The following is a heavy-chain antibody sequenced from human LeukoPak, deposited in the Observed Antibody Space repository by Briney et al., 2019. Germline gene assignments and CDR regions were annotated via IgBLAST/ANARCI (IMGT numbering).Heavy chain of an antibody. V-gene: IGHV3-53*01. CDR1: AFTVSSNY. CDR3: ARGLRYFDGYYFDY. J-gene: IGHJ4*02. D-gene: IGHD3-9*01. Sequence: GGSLRLSCAASAFTVSSNYMSWVRRAPGKGLEWVSIIYSGGDTYYADSVKGRFTISRDNSKNTLFLQMNSLRAGDTAMYYCARGLRYFDGYYFDYWGQGTLVTVSS. CDR2: IYSGGDT.